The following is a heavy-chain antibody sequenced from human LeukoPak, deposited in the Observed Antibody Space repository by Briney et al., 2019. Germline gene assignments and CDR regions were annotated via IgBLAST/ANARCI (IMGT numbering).Heavy chain of an antibody. CDR1: GGSISSSSYY. CDR3: ARDSSLDC. D-gene: IGHD6-13*01. J-gene: IGHJ4*02. V-gene: IGHV4-39*07. Sequence: SETLSLTCTVSGGSISSSSYYWGWIRQPPGKGLEWIGRIYTSGSTNYNPSLKSRVTISVDTSKNQFSLKLSSVTAADTAVYYCARDSSLDCWGQGTLVTVSS. CDR2: IYTSGST.